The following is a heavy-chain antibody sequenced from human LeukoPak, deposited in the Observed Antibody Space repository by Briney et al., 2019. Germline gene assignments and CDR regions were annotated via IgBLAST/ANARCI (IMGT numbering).Heavy chain of an antibody. CDR3: ARRSRDAFDI. Sequence: GESLQVSCKASGYSFTTHWIGWVRQMPGKGLEWMGIIYPGDSDTRYSPSFQGHVTISADKSISTAYLQWSSLKASDTAMYYCARRSRDAFDIWGQGTMVTVSS. CDR1: GYSFTTHW. CDR2: IYPGDSDT. V-gene: IGHV5-51*01. J-gene: IGHJ3*02.